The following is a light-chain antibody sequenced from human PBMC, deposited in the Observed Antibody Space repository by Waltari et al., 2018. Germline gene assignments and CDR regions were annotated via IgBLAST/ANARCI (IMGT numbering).Light chain of an antibody. CDR2: DTS. J-gene: IGKJ1*01. Sequence: IVLTQSPGALSLSPGERATLSCRARQSVGSSLAWYQQKPGQAPMLLIYDTSSMATGPPARFSGSGSGTDFSLAISSLEPEDFAVYFCQHYVNLPGTFGQGTKVEI. CDR3: QHYVNLPGT. V-gene: IGKV3-20*01. CDR1: QSVGSS.